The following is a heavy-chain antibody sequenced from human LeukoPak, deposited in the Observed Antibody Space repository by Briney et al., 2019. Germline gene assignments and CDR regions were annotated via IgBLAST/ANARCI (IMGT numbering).Heavy chain of an antibody. D-gene: IGHD1-1*01. CDR1: GGSISSYY. J-gene: IGHJ2*01. CDR3: VRGTQFGYFDL. CDR2: IYYSGST. V-gene: IGHV4-59*08. Sequence: PSETLSLTCTVSGGSISSYYWSWIRQPPGKGLEWIGYIYYSGSTNYNPSLKSRVTISVDTSKNQFSLKLSSVTAADTAVYYCVRGTQFGYFDLRGRGTLVTVSS.